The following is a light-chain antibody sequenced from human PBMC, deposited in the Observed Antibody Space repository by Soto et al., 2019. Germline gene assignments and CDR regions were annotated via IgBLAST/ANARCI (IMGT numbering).Light chain of an antibody. V-gene: IGKV3-20*01. Sequence: EIVLPQSPGTLSLSPGERATLSCMASQSISSSYFAWYQQKPGQAPRLLVYGVSSRATDVPDRFSGSGSGTDFTLTISRLEPEDFAVYYCQQYTDSRTFGQGTKVDIK. CDR3: QQYTDSRT. CDR1: QSISSSY. CDR2: GVS. J-gene: IGKJ1*01.